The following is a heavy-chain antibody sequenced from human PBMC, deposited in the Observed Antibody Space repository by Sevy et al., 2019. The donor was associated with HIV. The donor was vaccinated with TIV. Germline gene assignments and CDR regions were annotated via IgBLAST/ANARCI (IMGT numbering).Heavy chain of an antibody. J-gene: IGHJ4*02. Sequence: SETLSLTCTVSGGSISSGGYYWSWIRQHPGKGLEWIGYIYYSGSTYYNPSLKSRVTISVDTSKNQFSLKLSSVTAADTTVYYCARSEYSSSSFDYWGQGTLVTVSS. D-gene: IGHD6-6*01. V-gene: IGHV4-31*03. CDR2: IYYSGST. CDR3: ARSEYSSSSFDY. CDR1: GGSISSGGYY.